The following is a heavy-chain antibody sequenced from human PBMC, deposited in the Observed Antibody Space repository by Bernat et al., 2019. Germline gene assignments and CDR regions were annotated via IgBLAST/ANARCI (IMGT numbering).Heavy chain of an antibody. V-gene: IGHV3-21*05. CDR2: ISSSSYT. Sequence: EVQLVQSGGGFVQAGGSLRLSCFASGFSFSRDWMTWARQTPDKGLEWVSYISSSSYTNYADSVKGRFTISRDNAKNSLYLQMNSLRAEDTAVYYCARGTSTSAPYMDVWGKGTTVTVSS. J-gene: IGHJ6*03. CDR3: ARGTSTSAPYMDV. CDR1: GFSFSRDW.